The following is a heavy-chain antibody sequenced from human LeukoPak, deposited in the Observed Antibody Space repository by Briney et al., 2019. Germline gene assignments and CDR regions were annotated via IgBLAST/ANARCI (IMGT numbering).Heavy chain of an antibody. CDR1: GYTFTTYD. D-gene: IGHD6-19*01. CDR3: ARGRGSGHKENWFDP. Sequence: EASVKVSCKASGYTFTTYDINWVRQATGQGLEWMGWMNPNSGNTGYAQKFQGRVTVTRNTSISTAYMELSSLRSEDTAVYYCARGRGSGHKENWFDPWGQGTLVTVSS. J-gene: IGHJ5*02. V-gene: IGHV1-8*01. CDR2: MNPNSGNT.